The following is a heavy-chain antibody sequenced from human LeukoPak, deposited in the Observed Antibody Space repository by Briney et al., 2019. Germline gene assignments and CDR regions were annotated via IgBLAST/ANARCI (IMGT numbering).Heavy chain of an antibody. J-gene: IGHJ4*02. Sequence: GGSLRLSCAASGFTFSNYVMNWVRQAPGKGLEWVSYISGSGSTMYYAESVKGRFTISRDTAKNSLYLQMNSLRAEDTAVYYCARTFDNWGQGTLVTVSS. CDR2: ISGSGSTM. CDR1: GFTFSNYV. CDR3: ARTFDN. V-gene: IGHV3-48*03.